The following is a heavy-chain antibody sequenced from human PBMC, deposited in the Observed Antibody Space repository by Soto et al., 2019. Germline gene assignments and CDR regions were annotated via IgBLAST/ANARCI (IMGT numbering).Heavy chain of an antibody. D-gene: IGHD3-22*01. V-gene: IGHV2-5*01. Sequence: SGPQLVNPTQTLTLPCTCSLFSLSTRGVGVGWIRQPPGKALEWLALIYWNDDKRYSPSLKSRLTITKDTSKNQVVLTMTNMDPVDTATYYCANIEVITLFDYWGQGTLVTVSS. CDR1: LFSLSTRGVG. CDR2: IYWNDDK. J-gene: IGHJ4*02. CDR3: ANIEVITLFDY.